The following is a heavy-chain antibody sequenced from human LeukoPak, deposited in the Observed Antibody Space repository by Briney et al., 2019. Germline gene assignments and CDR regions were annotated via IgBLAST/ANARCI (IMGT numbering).Heavy chain of an antibody. Sequence: GGSLRLSCAASGFTFSSYSMNWVRQAPGKGLEWVSSISSSSSYIYYADSVKGRFTISRDNAKNSLYLQMNSLRAEDTAVYYCARDPTLPGAMDVWGKGTTVTVSS. V-gene: IGHV3-21*01. D-gene: IGHD3-10*01. CDR1: GFTFSSYS. J-gene: IGHJ6*03. CDR3: ARDPTLPGAMDV. CDR2: ISSSSSYI.